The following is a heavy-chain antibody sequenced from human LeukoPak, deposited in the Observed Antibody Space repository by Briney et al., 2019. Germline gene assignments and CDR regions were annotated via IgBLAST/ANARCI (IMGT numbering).Heavy chain of an antibody. Sequence: PGGSLRLSCAPSGFSFSVYWMTWVRQAPGKGLEWVANINQDGSEKYYADSVKGRFTISRDNAKNSLYLQMNSLRAEDTAVYHCARPGTVVPAAIDYWGQGTLVTVSS. CDR3: ARPGTVVPAAIDY. CDR1: GFSFSVYW. J-gene: IGHJ4*02. CDR2: INQDGSEK. V-gene: IGHV3-7*01. D-gene: IGHD2-2*01.